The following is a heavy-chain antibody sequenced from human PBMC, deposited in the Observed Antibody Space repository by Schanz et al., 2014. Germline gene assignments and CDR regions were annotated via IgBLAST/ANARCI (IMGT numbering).Heavy chain of an antibody. CDR2: IYHSGST. J-gene: IGHJ5*02. CDR1: GGSINSGGYR. Sequence: QVQLQESGPGLVKASETLSLTCSVSGGSINSGGYRWGWIRQPPGKGLEWIGEIYHSGSTNYKPSLKSRATIAADKSKTQFSLKRRSVTAADTAVYYCARRSVSPSGNSYGYVVAWFDPWGQGTLVTVSS. V-gene: IGHV4-39*07. D-gene: IGHD5-18*01. CDR3: ARRSVSPSGNSYGYVVAWFDP.